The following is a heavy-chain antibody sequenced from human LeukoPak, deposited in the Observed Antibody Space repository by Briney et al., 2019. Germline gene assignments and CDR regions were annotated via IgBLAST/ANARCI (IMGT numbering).Heavy chain of an antibody. V-gene: IGHV4-38-2*02. Sequence: PSETLSLTCTVSGYSISSGYYWGWIRQPPGKGLEWIGSIYHSGSTYDNPSLKRRVTMSVDTSKNQFSLKLSSVTAADTAVYYCARELSYYHYYMDVWGKGTTVTVSS. CDR1: GYSISSGYY. J-gene: IGHJ6*03. CDR3: ARELSYYHYYMDV. CDR2: IYHSGST.